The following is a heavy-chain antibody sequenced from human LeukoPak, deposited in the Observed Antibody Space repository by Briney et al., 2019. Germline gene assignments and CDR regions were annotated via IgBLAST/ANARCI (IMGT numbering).Heavy chain of an antibody. D-gene: IGHD2-21*01. Sequence: SETLSLTCTVPGGSISSGDYYWSWIRQPPGKGLEWIGYIYYSGSTYYNPSLKSRVTISVDTSKNQFSLKLSSVTAADTAVYYCAREVGGYWGMDVWGQGTTVTVSS. CDR3: AREVGGYWGMDV. V-gene: IGHV4-30-4*01. CDR2: IYYSGST. J-gene: IGHJ6*02. CDR1: GGSISSGDYY.